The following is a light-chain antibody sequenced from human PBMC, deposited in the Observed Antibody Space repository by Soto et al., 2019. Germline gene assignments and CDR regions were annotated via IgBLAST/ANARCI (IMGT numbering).Light chain of an antibody. CDR3: QQRSNWPPVT. Sequence: EMVMTQSPATLYVSPGERATLSCRASQSVSSYLAWYRQKPGQAPRLLIYDASNRATGIPARFSGSGSGTDFTLTISSLEPEDFGVYYCQQRSNWPPVTFGGGTKVDI. J-gene: IGKJ4*01. V-gene: IGKV3-11*01. CDR1: QSVSSY. CDR2: DAS.